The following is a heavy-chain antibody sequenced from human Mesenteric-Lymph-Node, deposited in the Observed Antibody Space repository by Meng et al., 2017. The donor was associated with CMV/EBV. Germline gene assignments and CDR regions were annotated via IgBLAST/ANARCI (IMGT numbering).Heavy chain of an antibody. J-gene: IGHJ4*02. Sequence: GGSLRLSCAASGFTVSSNYMSWVRQAPGKGLEWVSVIYSGGNTYYADSVKGRFTISRDNSKNTLYLHMNSLRAEDTAVYYCARSRFTNTATGAFDYWGQGTLVTVSS. V-gene: IGHV3-53*01. CDR1: GFTVSSNY. CDR3: ARSRFTNTATGAFDY. CDR2: IYSGGNT. D-gene: IGHD7-27*01.